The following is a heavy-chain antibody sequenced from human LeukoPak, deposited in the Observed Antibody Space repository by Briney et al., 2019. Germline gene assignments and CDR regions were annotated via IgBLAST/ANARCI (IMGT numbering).Heavy chain of an antibody. CDR3: ARDWAGPDDAFDI. D-gene: IGHD6-19*01. Sequence: PSETLSLTCAVYGGSFSGYYWSWIRQPPGKGLEWIGYIYYSGSTNYNPSLKSRVTISVDTSKNQFSLKLSSVTAADTAVYYCARDWAGPDDAFDIWGQGTMVTVSS. V-gene: IGHV4-59*01. J-gene: IGHJ3*02. CDR2: IYYSGST. CDR1: GGSFSGYY.